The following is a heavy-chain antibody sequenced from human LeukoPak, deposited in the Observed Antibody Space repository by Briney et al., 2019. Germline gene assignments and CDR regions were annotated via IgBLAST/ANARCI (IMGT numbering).Heavy chain of an antibody. D-gene: IGHD1-26*01. CDR3: ARLAPVRSYPGYYYYMDV. J-gene: IGHJ6*03. CDR2: IYTSGST. CDR1: GGSISSGSYY. Sequence: PSQTLSLTCTVSGGSISSGSYYWSWIRHPAGKGLEWIGRIYTSGSTNYNPSLKSRVTISVDTSKNQFSLKLSSVTAADTAVYYCARLAPVRSYPGYYYYMDVWGKGTTVTVSS. V-gene: IGHV4-61*02.